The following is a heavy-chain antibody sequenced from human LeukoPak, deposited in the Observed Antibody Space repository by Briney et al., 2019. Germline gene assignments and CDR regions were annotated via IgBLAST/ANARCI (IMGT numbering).Heavy chain of an antibody. D-gene: IGHD2-15*01. CDR1: GFTFSSYG. CDR3: AKLFGSWSCSGGSCYLDY. Sequence: GGSLRLSCAASGFTFSSYGMHWVRQAPAKGLEWVAFIRYDGSNKYYADSVKGRFTISRDNSKNTLYLQMNSLRAEDTAVYYCAKLFGSWSCSGGSCYLDYWGQGTLVTVSS. J-gene: IGHJ4*02. CDR2: IRYDGSNK. V-gene: IGHV3-30*02.